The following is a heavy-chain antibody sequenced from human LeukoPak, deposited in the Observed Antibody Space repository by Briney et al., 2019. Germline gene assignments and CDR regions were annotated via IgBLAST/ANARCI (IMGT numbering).Heavy chain of an antibody. J-gene: IGHJ4*02. CDR2: INPNSGCT. D-gene: IGHD2-2*01. CDR1: VYTFTDYY. V-gene: IGHV1-2*02. CDR3: ARDKGYCSSTSCLVLDY. Sequence: ASVNVSCKASVYTFTDYYMHGVRQAPGQGLDWMGWINPNSGCTNYAQKFQGRVTMTRDTSISTAYMELSRLRSDDTAVYYCARDKGYCSSTSCLVLDYWGQGTLVTVSS.